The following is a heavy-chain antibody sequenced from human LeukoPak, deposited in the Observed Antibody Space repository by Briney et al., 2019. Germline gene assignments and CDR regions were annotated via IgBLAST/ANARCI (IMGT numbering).Heavy chain of an antibody. CDR2: IKQDGSEK. Sequence: GGSLRLSCAASGFTFSSYWMSWVRQAPGKGLEWVANIKQDGSEKYYVDSVKGRFTISRDNAKNSLYLQMNSLRAEDTALYYCARIATTVVTRGFFDYWGQGTLVTVSS. CDR1: GFTFSSYW. D-gene: IGHD4-23*01. J-gene: IGHJ4*02. CDR3: ARIATTVVTRGFFDY. V-gene: IGHV3-7*03.